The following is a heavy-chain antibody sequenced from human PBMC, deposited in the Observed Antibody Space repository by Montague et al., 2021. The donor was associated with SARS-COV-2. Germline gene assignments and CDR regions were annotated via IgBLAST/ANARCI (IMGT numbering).Heavy chain of an antibody. D-gene: IGHD2-15*01. CDR1: AGSISSHY. J-gene: IGHJ5*02. Sequence: SETLSLTCTVSAGSISSHYWSWIRQPPGKALEWIGYVYYTGSTKYNPSLKSRVTMSVDTPKNRFSLSLSSVTAADTAVYYCARHEGVVVAATYTGLSVHPGWFDPWGQGTLVTVSS. CDR2: VYYTGST. V-gene: IGHV4-59*08. CDR3: ARHEGVVVAATYTGLSVHPGWFDP.